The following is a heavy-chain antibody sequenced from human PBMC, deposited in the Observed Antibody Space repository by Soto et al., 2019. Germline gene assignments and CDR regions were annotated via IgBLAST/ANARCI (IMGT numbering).Heavy chain of an antibody. CDR1: GFSFSSHG. Sequence: QVQLVGSGGGGVQPGRALRLSCEASGFSFSSHGMHWVRQAPGKGLEWLAVISYDGNNKYYADSVKGRFSISRDNYKNTLYLRMNSLRAEDTAVYYCAKDHLPTTITTPWFDPWGQGTLVTVSS. CDR2: ISYDGNNK. D-gene: IGHD4-17*01. V-gene: IGHV3-30*18. CDR3: AKDHLPTTITTPWFDP. J-gene: IGHJ5*02.